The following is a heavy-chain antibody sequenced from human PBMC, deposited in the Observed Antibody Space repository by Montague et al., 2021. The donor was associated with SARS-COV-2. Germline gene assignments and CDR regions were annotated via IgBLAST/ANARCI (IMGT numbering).Heavy chain of an antibody. CDR1: GGSISSSNYY. V-gene: IGHV4-39*01. J-gene: IGHJ4*02. CDR3: VAEWLAIYYFDF. D-gene: IGHD6-19*01. CDR2: LFYSGSS. Sequence: SETLSLTPTVAGGSISSSNYYWGWIRQPPGKGLEWIGSLFYSGSSFYXPSLKSRVTISVDTSKNQFSLRLSSVTAADTAVYYCVAEWLAIYYFDFWGQGTLVTVSS.